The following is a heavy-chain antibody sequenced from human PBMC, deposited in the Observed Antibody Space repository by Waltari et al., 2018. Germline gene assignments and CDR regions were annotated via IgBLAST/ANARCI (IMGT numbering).Heavy chain of an antibody. CDR2: IYYSGST. Sequence: QVQLQESGPGLVKPSGTLSLTCTVPGGSISSYYWSWIRQPPGKGLEWIGYIYYSGSTNYNPSLKSRVTISVDTSKNQFSLKLSSVTAADTAVYYCAGGRTTVTDFDYWGQGTLVTVSS. V-gene: IGHV4-59*01. CDR3: AGGRTTVTDFDY. CDR1: GGSISSYY. J-gene: IGHJ4*02. D-gene: IGHD4-17*01.